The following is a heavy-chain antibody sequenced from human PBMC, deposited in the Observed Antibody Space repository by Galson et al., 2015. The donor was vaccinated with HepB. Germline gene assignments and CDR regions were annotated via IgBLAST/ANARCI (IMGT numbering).Heavy chain of an antibody. V-gene: IGHV3-15*01. CDR3: TSGRGGYCSGGSCYYIDY. CDR1: GFTFSNAW. Sequence: SLRLSCAASGFTFSNAWMSWVRQAPGKGLEWVGRIKSKTDDGTTDYAAPVKGRFTISRDDSKNTLYLQMNSLKTEDTAVYFCTSGRGGYCSGGSCYYIDYWGQGTLVTVSS. D-gene: IGHD2-15*01. CDR2: IKSKTDDGTT. J-gene: IGHJ4*02.